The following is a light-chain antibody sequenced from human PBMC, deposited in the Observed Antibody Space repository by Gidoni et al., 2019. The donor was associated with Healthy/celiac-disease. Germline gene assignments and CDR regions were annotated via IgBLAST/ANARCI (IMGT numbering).Light chain of an antibody. V-gene: IGKV3-20*01. CDR3: QQSGSSPPT. Sequence: ELVLTQSPGTLSLSPGERATLSCRASQSVSSSYLAWYQQKPGQAPRLLIYGASSRATGIPDRFSGSGSGTDFTLTISRLEPEDFAVYYCQQSGSSPPTFGQGTKLEIK. J-gene: IGKJ2*01. CDR1: QSVSSSY. CDR2: GAS.